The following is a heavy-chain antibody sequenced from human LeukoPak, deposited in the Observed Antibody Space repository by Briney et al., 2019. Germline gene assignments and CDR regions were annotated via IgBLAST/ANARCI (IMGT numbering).Heavy chain of an antibody. D-gene: IGHD4-23*01. V-gene: IGHV3-48*03. J-gene: IGHJ4*02. CDR1: GYTFTGYY. CDR3: ARERAVVRYFDY. Sequence: SCKASGYTFTGYYMHWVRQAPGKGLEWVSYITSSGSTIYYADSVKGRFTISRDNAKNSLYLQMNSLRAEDTAVYYCARERAVVRYFDYWGQGTLVTVPS. CDR2: ITSSGSTI.